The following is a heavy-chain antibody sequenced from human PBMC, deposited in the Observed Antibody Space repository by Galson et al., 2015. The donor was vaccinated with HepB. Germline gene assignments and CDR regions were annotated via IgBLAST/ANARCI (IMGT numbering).Heavy chain of an antibody. V-gene: IGHV1-18*01. J-gene: IGHJ4*02. D-gene: IGHD3-22*01. CDR2: ISAYNGNT. CDR3: ARDPSSYYYDSSGCFDY. Sequence: SVKVSSKASGYTFTSYGISWVRQAPGQGLEWMGWISAYNGNTNYAQKLQGRVTMTTDTSTSTAYMELRSLRSDDTAVYYCARDPSSYYYDSSGCFDYWGQGTLVTVSS. CDR1: GYTFTSYG.